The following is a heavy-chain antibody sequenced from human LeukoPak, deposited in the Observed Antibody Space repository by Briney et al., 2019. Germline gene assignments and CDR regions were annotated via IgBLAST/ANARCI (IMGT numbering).Heavy chain of an antibody. CDR1: GFTFDDHG. V-gene: IGHV3-74*01. J-gene: IGHJ5*02. CDR3: ARGNWFDP. Sequence: GGSLRLSCAASGFTFDDHGMNWVRQAPGKGLVWVSRINTDGSSTSYAGSVKGRFTISRDNAKNTLYLQMNSLRAEDTAVYYCARGNWFDPWGQGTLVTVSS. CDR2: INTDGSST.